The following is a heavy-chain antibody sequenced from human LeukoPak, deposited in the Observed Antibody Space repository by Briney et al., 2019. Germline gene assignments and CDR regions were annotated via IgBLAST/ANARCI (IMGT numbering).Heavy chain of an antibody. D-gene: IGHD6-13*01. Sequence: SETLSLTCTVSGGSISSYYWNWIRQPPGKGLEWIGYIYCSGSTNYNPSLKSRVTISVDTSKNQFSLKLSSVTAADTAVYYCATGRWGSSWYRGFDPWGQGTLVTVSS. CDR1: GGSISSYY. J-gene: IGHJ5*02. V-gene: IGHV4-4*08. CDR3: ATGRWGSSWYRGFDP. CDR2: IYCSGST.